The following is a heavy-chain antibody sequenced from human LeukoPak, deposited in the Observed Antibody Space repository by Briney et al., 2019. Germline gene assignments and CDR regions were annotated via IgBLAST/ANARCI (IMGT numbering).Heavy chain of an antibody. CDR3: ATVVPAATTDYYYYGMDV. CDR1: GGTFSSYA. D-gene: IGHD2-2*01. V-gene: IGHV1-8*02. CDR2: MNPNSGNT. Sequence: EASVKVSCKASGGTFSSYAINWVRQATGQGLEWMGWMNPNSGNTGYAQKFQGRVTMTRNTSISTAYMELSSLRSEDTAVYYCATVVPAATTDYYYYGMDVWGQGTTVTVSS. J-gene: IGHJ6*02.